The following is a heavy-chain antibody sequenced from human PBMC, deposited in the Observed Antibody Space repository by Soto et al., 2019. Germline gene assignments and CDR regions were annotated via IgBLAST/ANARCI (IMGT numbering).Heavy chain of an antibody. CDR3: ARTITGYFWAGAY. J-gene: IGHJ4*02. Sequence: GGSLRLSCAASGFTFNMYAMSWVRQAPGKGLEWVSGIGGSGTNTYYADFVKGRFTISRDNSKNTLYLQMDSLRAEDTAIYYCARTITGYFWAGAYWGQGTLVTVSS. CDR1: GFTFNMYA. D-gene: IGHD1-1*01. CDR2: IGGSGTNT. V-gene: IGHV3-23*01.